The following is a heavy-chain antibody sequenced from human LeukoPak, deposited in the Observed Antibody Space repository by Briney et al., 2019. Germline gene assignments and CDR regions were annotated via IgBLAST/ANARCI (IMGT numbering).Heavy chain of an antibody. CDR1: GFIVSSNQ. CDR2: ISGSGGST. V-gene: IGHV3-23*01. CDR3: AKGESGYDSYFDY. Sequence: GGSLRLSCAASGFIVSSNQMNWVRQAAGKGLEWVSAISGSGGSTYYADSVKGRFTISRDNFKNTLYLQMNSLRAEDTAVYYCAKGESGYDSYFDYWGQGTLVTVSS. D-gene: IGHD5-12*01. J-gene: IGHJ4*02.